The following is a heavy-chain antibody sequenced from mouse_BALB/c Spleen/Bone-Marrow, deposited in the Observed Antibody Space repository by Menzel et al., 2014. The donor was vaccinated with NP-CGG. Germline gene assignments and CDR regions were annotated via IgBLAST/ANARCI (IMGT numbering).Heavy chain of an antibody. V-gene: IGHV5-9-2*01. CDR1: GFTFSNYG. Sequence: VQLKESGGGFVKSGGSLKISCAASGFTFSNYGMSWVRQTPGKRLGGVGTLSGGGSYTFYSDSVKGRFTISRDNAKNNLYLQLSSLRSEDTALYYCARHAYYDQTEVSFVYWGQGTLVTVSA. CDR2: LSGGGSYT. D-gene: IGHD2-4*01. CDR3: ARHAYYDQTEVSFVY. J-gene: IGHJ3*01.